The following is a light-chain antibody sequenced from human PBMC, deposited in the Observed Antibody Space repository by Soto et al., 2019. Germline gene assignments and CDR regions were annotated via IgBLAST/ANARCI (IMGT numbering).Light chain of an antibody. J-gene: IGLJ1*01. CDR2: DVS. CDR3: CSYAGSYTYYV. CDR1: SSDVGGYNY. Sequence: QSVLTQPRSVSGSPGQSVTISCTGTSSDVGGYNYVSWYQQHPGKAPKLMIYDVSKRPSGVPDRLSGSKSGNTASLTISGLQAEDEADYYCCSYAGSYTYYVFGTGTTVTVL. V-gene: IGLV2-11*01.